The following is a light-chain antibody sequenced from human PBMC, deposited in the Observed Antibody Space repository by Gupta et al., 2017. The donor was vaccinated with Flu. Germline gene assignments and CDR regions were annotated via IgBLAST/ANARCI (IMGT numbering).Light chain of an antibody. J-gene: IGKJ3*01. CDR1: QSVSSNS. CDR2: GAS. CDR3: QQDGSSPFT. V-gene: IGKV3-20*01. Sequence: EIGLTQSPGTMSLSRGETATLSCRASQSVSSNSLAWYQQKPGQAPRLLIFGASSRATGIPDRFSGSGSGTDFTLTISRLEPEDFAVYCCQQDGSSPFTFGHGTKVEIK.